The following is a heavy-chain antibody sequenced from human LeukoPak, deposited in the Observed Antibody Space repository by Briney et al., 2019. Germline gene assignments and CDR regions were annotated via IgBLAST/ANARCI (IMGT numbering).Heavy chain of an antibody. D-gene: IGHD3-16*01. CDR2: VSATRNST. J-gene: IGHJ4*02. V-gene: IGHV3-23*01. Sequence: GSLRLSCAASGFTFSNYAMTWVRQAPGKGLECVSSVSATRNSTYYADSVRGRFTISRDNSKNTLYLQMNSLRAEDTAVYYCAKGRWGELRAGGLFDYWGQGTQVTVSS. CDR1: GFTFSNYA. CDR3: AKGRWGELRAGGLFDY.